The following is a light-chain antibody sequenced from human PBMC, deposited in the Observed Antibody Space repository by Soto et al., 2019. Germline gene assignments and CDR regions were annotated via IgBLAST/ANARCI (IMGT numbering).Light chain of an antibody. V-gene: IGKV3-20*01. J-gene: IGKJ4*01. CDR3: QQYGSSPLT. CDR1: QTISSSY. CDR2: DES. Sequence: LTQSPCTLCLSPGDSATLSCRVSQTISSSYLAWYQQTPGQAPRLLIYDESSRATGIPDRLSGSGSGTDLNLTISRLEPEDFAFYHCQQYGSSPLTCGGGTKVDIK.